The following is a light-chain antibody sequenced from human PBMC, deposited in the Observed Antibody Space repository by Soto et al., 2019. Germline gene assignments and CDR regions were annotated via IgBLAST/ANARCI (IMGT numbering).Light chain of an antibody. CDR2: KAS. CDR3: QHYSSYSEA. Sequence: IQVTQTPSSLSASVGDRVTITCRASQTISSWLAWYQQKPGKAPKLLIYKASTLKSGVPSRFSGSGSGTEFTLTISSLQPDDFATYYCQHYSSYSEAFGQGTKVDIK. J-gene: IGKJ1*01. CDR1: QTISSW. V-gene: IGKV1-5*03.